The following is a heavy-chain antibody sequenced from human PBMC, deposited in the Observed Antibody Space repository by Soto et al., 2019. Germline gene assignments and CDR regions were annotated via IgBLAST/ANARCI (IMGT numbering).Heavy chain of an antibody. CDR2: ISSNGGST. CDR3: ARDIGGSSWPYYYYGMDV. J-gene: IGHJ6*02. Sequence: GGSLRLSCSASGFTFSSYAMHWVRQAPGKGLEYVSAISSNGGSTYYADSVKGRFTISRDNSKNTLYLQMSSLRAEDTAVYYCARDIGGSSWPYYYYGMDVWGQGTTVTVSS. D-gene: IGHD6-13*01. V-gene: IGHV3-64D*08. CDR1: GFTFSSYA.